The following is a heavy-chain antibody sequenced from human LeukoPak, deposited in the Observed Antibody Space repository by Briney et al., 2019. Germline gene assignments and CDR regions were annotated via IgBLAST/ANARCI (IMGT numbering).Heavy chain of an antibody. Sequence: GGSLRLSCAASGFTFSSYGMHWVRQAPGKGLEWVAVIWYDGSSKYYADSVKGRFTISRDNSKNTLYPQMNSLRAEDTAVYYCAREGRVVQHAFDIWGQGTMVTVSS. CDR3: AREGRVVQHAFDI. J-gene: IGHJ3*02. CDR2: IWYDGSSK. D-gene: IGHD3-3*01. V-gene: IGHV3-33*01. CDR1: GFTFSSYG.